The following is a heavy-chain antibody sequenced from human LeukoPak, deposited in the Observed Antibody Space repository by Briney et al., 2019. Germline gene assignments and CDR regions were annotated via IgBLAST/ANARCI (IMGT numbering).Heavy chain of an antibody. CDR3: ARESGDWFAFDI. CDR1: VCTFSSYA. J-gene: IGHJ3*02. D-gene: IGHD2-21*02. CDR2: IIPIFGTA. Sequence: SVKVSCKASVCTFSSYAISWVRQAPGQGLEWMGGIIPIFGTANYAQKFQGRVTITADESTSTAYMELSSLRSEDTAVYYCARESGDWFAFDIWGQGTMVTVSS. V-gene: IGHV1-69*13.